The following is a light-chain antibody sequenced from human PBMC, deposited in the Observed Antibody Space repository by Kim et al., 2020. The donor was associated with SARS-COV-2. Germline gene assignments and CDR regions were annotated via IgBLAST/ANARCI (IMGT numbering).Light chain of an antibody. V-gene: IGLV3-21*01. CDR2: YDR. CDR1: NIGGHS. J-gene: IGLJ1*01. CDR3: QVWDTDTDHYV. Sequence: APGRPARITCGGNNIGGHSVHWYQQKPGQAPVLVMYYDRDRPSGIPERFSGSKSASTATLTISRVEAGDEADYYCQVWDTDTDHYVFGTGTKVTVL.